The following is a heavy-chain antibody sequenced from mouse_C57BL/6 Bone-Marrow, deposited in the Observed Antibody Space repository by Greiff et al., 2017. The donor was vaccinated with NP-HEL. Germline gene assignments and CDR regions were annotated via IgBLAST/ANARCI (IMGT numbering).Heavy chain of an antibody. CDR1: GYTFTSYW. J-gene: IGHJ3*01. D-gene: IGHD3-2*02. CDR3: ARGHRQLRLRVAY. V-gene: IGHV1-59*01. CDR2: IDPSDSYT. Sequence: QVQLQQSGAELVRPGTSVKLSCKASGYTFTSYWMHWVKQRPGQGLEWIGVIDPSDSYTNYNQKFKGNATLTVDTSSSTAYMQLSSLTSEDSAVYYCARGHRQLRLRVAYWGQGTLVTVSA.